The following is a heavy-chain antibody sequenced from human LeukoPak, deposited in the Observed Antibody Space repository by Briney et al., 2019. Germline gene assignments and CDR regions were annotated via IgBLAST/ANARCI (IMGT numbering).Heavy chain of an antibody. J-gene: IGHJ4*02. CDR1: GGSVSSGSYY. D-gene: IGHD3-10*01. CDR3: ARGDTMAHFDY. V-gene: IGHV4-30-4*01. CDR2: IYYSGST. Sequence: SETLSLTCTVSGGSVSSGSYYWSWIRQPPGKGLEWIGYIYYSGSTYYNPSLKSRVTISVDTSKNQFSLKLSSVTAADTAVYYCARGDTMAHFDYWGQGTLVTVSS.